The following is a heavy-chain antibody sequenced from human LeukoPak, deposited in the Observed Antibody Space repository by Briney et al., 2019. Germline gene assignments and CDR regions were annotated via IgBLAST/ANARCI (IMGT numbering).Heavy chain of an antibody. CDR2: IYYSGST. V-gene: IGHV4-39*01. CDR3: ARLNGDYPGHYYYYMDV. Sequence: SETLSLTCTVSGGSISSSSYYWGWIRQPPGKGLEWIGSIYYSGSTYYNPSLKSRVTISVDTSKNQFSLKLSSVTAADTAVYYCARLNGDYPGHYYYYMDVWGKGTTVTIS. J-gene: IGHJ6*03. D-gene: IGHD4-17*01. CDR1: GGSISSSSYY.